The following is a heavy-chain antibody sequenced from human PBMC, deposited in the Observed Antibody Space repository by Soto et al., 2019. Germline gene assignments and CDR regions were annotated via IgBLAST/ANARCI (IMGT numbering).Heavy chain of an antibody. J-gene: IGHJ4*02. CDR3: ARDGTYCSVGSCYVQ. Sequence: ASVKVSCKASGYTFTSYGISWVRQAPGQGLEWMGWISAYNGNTNYAQKLQGRVTMTTDTSTSTAYMELRSLRSDDTAVYYCARDGTYCSVGSCYVQWGQGTLVTVFS. D-gene: IGHD2-15*01. V-gene: IGHV1-18*01. CDR1: GYTFTSYG. CDR2: ISAYNGNT.